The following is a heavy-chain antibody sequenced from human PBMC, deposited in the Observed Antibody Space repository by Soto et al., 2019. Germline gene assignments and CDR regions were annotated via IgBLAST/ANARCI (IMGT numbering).Heavy chain of an antibody. CDR3: ARQGSKGAYYYGMDV. V-gene: IGHV5-51*01. Sequence: GEYLKISCQGSGYRFSGYWIAWVRQMPGEGLEWMGIIYPGDSDTIYSPSFQGQVTFSVDKSTSTAYLQWSSLKASDTAMYYCARQGSKGAYYYGMDVWGQGTTVTV. J-gene: IGHJ6*02. CDR2: IYPGDSDT. CDR1: GYRFSGYW. D-gene: IGHD2-2*01.